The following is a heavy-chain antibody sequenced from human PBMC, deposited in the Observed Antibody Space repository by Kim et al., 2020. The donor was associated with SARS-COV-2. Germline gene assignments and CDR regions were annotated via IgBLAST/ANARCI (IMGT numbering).Heavy chain of an antibody. J-gene: IGHJ4*02. V-gene: IGHV3-48*01. CDR3: ARVGAATAGGIDY. D-gene: IGHD2-21*02. Sequence: YNADSVKGRFTGARDTDKNALFLQMDSVRGENTAVYFCARVGAATAGGIDYWGQGTLVTLSS.